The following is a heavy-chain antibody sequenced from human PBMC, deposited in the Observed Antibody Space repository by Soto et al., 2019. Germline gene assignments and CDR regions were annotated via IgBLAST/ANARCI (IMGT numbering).Heavy chain of an antibody. V-gene: IGHV1-2*04. CDR1: GYTFTGYY. CDR3: ARDIAYGMDV. J-gene: IGHJ6*02. D-gene: IGHD2-21*01. CDR2: INPNSGGT. Sequence: ASVKVSCKASGYTFTGYYMHWVRQAPGQGLEWMGWINPNSGGTNYAQKFQGWVTMTRDTSISTAYMELSRLRSEDKAVYDCARDIAYGMDVWGQGNTVTVSS.